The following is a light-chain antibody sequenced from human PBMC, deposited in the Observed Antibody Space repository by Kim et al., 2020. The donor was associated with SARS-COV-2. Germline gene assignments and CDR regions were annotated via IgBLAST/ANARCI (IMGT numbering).Light chain of an antibody. J-gene: IGLJ3*02. CDR1: GSNIGSDYV. CDR2: SND. CDR3: QSYDSNLRGAV. V-gene: IGLV1-40*01. Sequence: QSVLTQPPSVSGAPGQRVTISCYGTGSNIGSDYVVHLYHQLPGAAPKVVIYSNDKRPSGVPDRFSGSQSGPSASLAITGLQPDDEGYYYCQSYDSNLRGAVFGGGTRLTVL.